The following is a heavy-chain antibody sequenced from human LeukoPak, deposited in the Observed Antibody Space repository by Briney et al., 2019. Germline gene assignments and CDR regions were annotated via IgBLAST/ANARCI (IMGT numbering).Heavy chain of an antibody. CDR2: TWYDGSNK. J-gene: IGHJ4*02. CDR3: AKDRALQLPDC. CDR1: GFTFSSYG. Sequence: PGRSLRLSCAASGFTFSSYGMHWVRQAPGKGLEWVAVTWYDGSNKYYADSVKGRFTISRDNSKNTLYLQMNSLRAEDTAVYYCAKDRALQLPDCWGQGTLVTVSS. D-gene: IGHD1-1*01. V-gene: IGHV3-33*06.